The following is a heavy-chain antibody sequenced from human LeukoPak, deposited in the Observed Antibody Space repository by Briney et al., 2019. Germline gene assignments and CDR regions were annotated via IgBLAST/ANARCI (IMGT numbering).Heavy chain of an antibody. J-gene: IGHJ4*02. V-gene: IGHV4-34*01. CDR1: GGSFSGYY. CDR2: INHSGST. Sequence: PSETLSLTCAVYGGSFSGYYWSWIRQPPGKGLEWIGEINHSGSTNYNPSLKSRVTISVDTSKNQFSLKLSSVTAADTAVYYCARENGGDYLYFDYWGQGTLVTVSS. D-gene: IGHD3-16*01. CDR3: ARENGGDYLYFDY.